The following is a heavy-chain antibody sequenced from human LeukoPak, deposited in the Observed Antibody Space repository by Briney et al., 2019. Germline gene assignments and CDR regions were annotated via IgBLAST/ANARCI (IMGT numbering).Heavy chain of an antibody. CDR1: GYTFTTYD. J-gene: IGHJ4*02. CDR3: ARARYLSKRTFDY. V-gene: IGHV1-8*01. D-gene: IGHD2-2*02. Sequence: GASVKVSCKASGYTFTTYDINWVRQATGQGLEWMGWMNPNSGNTGYTQKFQGRVTMTRNNSISTAYMELSSLRSEDTAVYYCARARYLSKRTFDYWGQGTLVTVSS. CDR2: MNPNSGNT.